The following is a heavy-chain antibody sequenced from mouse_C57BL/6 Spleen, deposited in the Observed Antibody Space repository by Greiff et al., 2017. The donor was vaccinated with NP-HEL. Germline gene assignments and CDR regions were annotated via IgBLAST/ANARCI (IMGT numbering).Heavy chain of an antibody. V-gene: IGHV1-69*01. J-gene: IGHJ3*01. Sequence: QVQLQQPGAELVMPGASVKLSCKASGYTFTSYWMHWVKQRPGQGLEWIGEIDPSDSYTNYNQKFKGKSTLTVDKSSSTAYMQLSSLTSEYSAVYYCARGDWDWFAYWGQGTLVTVSA. CDR1: GYTFTSYW. CDR3: ARGDWDWFAY. CDR2: IDPSDSYT. D-gene: IGHD4-1*01.